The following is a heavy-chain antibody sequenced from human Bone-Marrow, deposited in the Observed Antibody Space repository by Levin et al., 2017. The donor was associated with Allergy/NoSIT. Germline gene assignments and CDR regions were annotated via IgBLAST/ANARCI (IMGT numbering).Heavy chain of an antibody. CDR2: INPNSGNT. CDR1: GYTFTSYN. D-gene: IGHD2-15*01. J-gene: IGHJ5*02. V-gene: IGHV1-8*01. Sequence: ASVKVSCKTSGYTFTSYNVYWVRQAPGQGLEWMGYINPNSGNTGYAQKFQGRVTMTRNSSITTAYMELSGLTSEDTAMYYCARGDCYSGSCYGPDWFDPWGQGTQVTVSS. CDR3: ARGDCYSGSCYGPDWFDP.